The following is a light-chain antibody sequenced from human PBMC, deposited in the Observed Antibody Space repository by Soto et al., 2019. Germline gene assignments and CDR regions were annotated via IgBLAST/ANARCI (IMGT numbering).Light chain of an antibody. J-gene: IGKJ4*01. CDR2: GAS. Sequence: EVVMTQSPATLSVSLGDRATLSCRASQSVSSNLAWYQQEPGQAPRLLIYGASTRATGIPARFSGSGSGTEFTLTISSLQSEDFAVYSCQQYNNWPLTFGGGTKVDIK. V-gene: IGKV3-15*01. CDR3: QQYNNWPLT. CDR1: QSVSSN.